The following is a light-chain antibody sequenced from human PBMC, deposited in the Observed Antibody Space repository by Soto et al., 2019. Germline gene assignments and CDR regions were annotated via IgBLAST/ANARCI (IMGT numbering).Light chain of an antibody. V-gene: IGKV3-15*01. J-gene: IGKJ1*01. CDR2: GAS. Sequence: EIVMTQSPATLSVSPGESVTLSCRASLTMNNNIAWYQHKPGQAPRLLIFGASSRATGVPGRFSGSGFGTEFTLSISSLQSEDFAVYYCQQYNERPPLTFGQGTTVEMK. CDR3: QQYNERPPLT. CDR1: LTMNNN.